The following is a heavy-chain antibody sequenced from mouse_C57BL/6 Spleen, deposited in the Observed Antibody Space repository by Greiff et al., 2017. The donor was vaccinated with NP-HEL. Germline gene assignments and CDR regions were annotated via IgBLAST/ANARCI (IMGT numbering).Heavy chain of an antibody. CDR1: GYAFSSSW. J-gene: IGHJ4*01. CDR3: VYGYYAMDY. D-gene: IGHD2-10*02. Sequence: QVQLQQSGPELVKPGASVKISCKASGYAFSSSWMNWVKQRPGKGLEWIGRIYPGDGDTNYNGKFKGKATLTSDKSSSTAYMQLSSLTSEDSAVYLCVYGYYAMDYWGQGTAVTVSS. V-gene: IGHV1-82*01. CDR2: IYPGDGDT.